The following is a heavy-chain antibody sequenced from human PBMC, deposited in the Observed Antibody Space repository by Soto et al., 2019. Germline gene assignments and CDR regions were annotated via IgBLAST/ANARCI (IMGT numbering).Heavy chain of an antibody. CDR3: AKDSSGWGLRYDAFDI. CDR2: ISYDGSNK. Sequence: GGSLRLSCAASGFTFSSYGMHWVRQAPGKGLEWVAVISYDGSNKYYADSVKGRFTISRDNSKNTLYLQMNSLRAEDTAVYYCAKDSSGWGLRYDAFDIWGQGTMVTVSS. J-gene: IGHJ3*02. V-gene: IGHV3-30*18. CDR1: GFTFSSYG. D-gene: IGHD6-19*01.